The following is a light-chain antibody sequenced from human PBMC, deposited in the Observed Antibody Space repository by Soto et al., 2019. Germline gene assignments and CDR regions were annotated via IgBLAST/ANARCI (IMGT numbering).Light chain of an antibody. CDR3: AAWDDSLDGGV. CDR2: RNN. J-gene: IGLJ3*02. V-gene: IGLV1-44*01. CDR1: SSNIVSNS. Sequence: QSVLTQPPSASGTPGQRVTISCSGSSSNIVSNSVNWYRQLPGTAPKLLIYRNNQRPSGVPDRFSGSKSGTSASLAISGLQSEDEADYYCAAWDDSLDGGVFGGGTKLTVL.